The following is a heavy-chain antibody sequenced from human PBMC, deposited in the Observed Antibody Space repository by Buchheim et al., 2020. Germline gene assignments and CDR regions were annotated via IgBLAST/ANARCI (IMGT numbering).Heavy chain of an antibody. CDR1: GFTFNNYA. CDR3: ARGVPVALFDYFDH. J-gene: IGHJ4*02. V-gene: IGHV3-23*01. Sequence: EVQLLESGGGLVQPGGSLRLSCAASGFTFNNYAMNWVRQAPGKGLEWVSVISGGGDRTYSTDSVKGRFTISRDNSNNTLYLQMNSLRVEDTAVYYCARGVPVALFDYFDHWGQGTL. D-gene: IGHD2-2*01. CDR2: ISGGGDRT.